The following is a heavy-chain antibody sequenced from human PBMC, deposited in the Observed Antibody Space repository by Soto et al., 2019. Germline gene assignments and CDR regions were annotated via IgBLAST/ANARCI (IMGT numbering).Heavy chain of an antibody. CDR3: ARLLGQQLVAGYYVMDV. J-gene: IGHJ6*02. V-gene: IGHV1-69*01. D-gene: IGHD6-13*01. Sequence: QVQLVQSGAEVKKPGSSVKVSCKASGGTFSSYAISWVRQAPGQGLEWMGGIIPIFGTANYAQKFQGRVTITADESTSTAYMELSSLRSEDTAVYYCARLLGQQLVAGYYVMDVWGQGTTVTVSS. CDR1: GGTFSSYA. CDR2: IIPIFGTA.